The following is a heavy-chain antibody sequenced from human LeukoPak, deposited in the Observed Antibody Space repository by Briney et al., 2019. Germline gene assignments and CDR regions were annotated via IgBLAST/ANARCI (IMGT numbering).Heavy chain of an antibody. D-gene: IGHD3-22*01. J-gene: IGHJ5*02. V-gene: IGHV4-30-4*01. Sequence: SETLSLTCTVSGGSIGSGDYYWSWIRQPPGKGLEWIGYFYYSGSTYYNPSLKSRVTISVDTSKNQFSLKLSSVTAADSAVYYCARPYYYDSRIDPWGQGTLVTVSS. CDR3: ARPYYYDSRIDP. CDR1: GGSIGSGDYY. CDR2: FYYSGST.